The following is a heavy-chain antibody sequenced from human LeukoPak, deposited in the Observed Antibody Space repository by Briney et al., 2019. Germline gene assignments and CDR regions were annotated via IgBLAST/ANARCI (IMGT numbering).Heavy chain of an antibody. J-gene: IGHJ4*02. D-gene: IGHD3-22*01. CDR1: GFTVSSNY. CDR3: ARIPIVVITSGGY. Sequence: QSGGSLRLSCAASGFTVSSNYMSWVRQAPGKGLDWVSVIYSDGSTYYADSVKGRFTISRDNSKNTLYLQMNSLRAEDTAVYYCARIPIVVITSGGYWGQGTLVAVSS. CDR2: IYSDGST. V-gene: IGHV3-53*01.